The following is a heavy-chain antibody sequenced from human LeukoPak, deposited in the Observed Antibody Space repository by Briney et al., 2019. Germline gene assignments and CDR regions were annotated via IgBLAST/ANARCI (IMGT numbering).Heavy chain of an antibody. Sequence: PGGSLRLSCAASGFTFSPYWMHSVRDVPGKGVVWASDINSDGTIPHYADSVKGRFTVSRDNAQDTLYLQMNSLRAEDTAVYYCARGTALQDYWGQGTLVTVSS. J-gene: IGHJ4*02. D-gene: IGHD2-2*02. CDR3: ARGTALQDY. CDR1: GFTFSPYW. V-gene: IGHV3-74*01. CDR2: INSDGTIP.